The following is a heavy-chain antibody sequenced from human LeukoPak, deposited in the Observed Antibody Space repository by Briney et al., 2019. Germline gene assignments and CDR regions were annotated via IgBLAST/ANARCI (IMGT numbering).Heavy chain of an antibody. D-gene: IGHD2-8*01. Sequence: ASVKVSCKASGYTFTGYYMHWARQAPGQGLEWMGWINPNSGGTNYAQKFQGRVTMTRDTSISTAYMELSRLRSDDTAVYYCAXXXXXXXGVCYQGYYMDVWGKGTTVTVSS. V-gene: IGHV1-2*02. CDR3: AXXXXXXXGVCYQGYYMDV. CDR2: INPNSGGT. CDR1: GYTFTGYY. J-gene: IGHJ6*03.